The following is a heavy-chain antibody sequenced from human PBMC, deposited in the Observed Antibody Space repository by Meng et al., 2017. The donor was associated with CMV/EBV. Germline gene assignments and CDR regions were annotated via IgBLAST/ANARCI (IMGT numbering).Heavy chain of an antibody. V-gene: IGHV3-21*01. CDR1: GFTVSSNY. J-gene: IGHJ6*02. Sequence: GESLKISCAASGFTVSSNYMSWVRQAPGKGLEWVSSISSSSNFIYYADSVKGRFTISRDNAKNSLYLQVNSLRAGGTAVYYCAREGGYDFWSGYYFGGEYYGMDVWGQGTTVTVSS. CDR2: ISSSSNFI. D-gene: IGHD3-3*01. CDR3: AREGGYDFWSGYYFGGEYYGMDV.